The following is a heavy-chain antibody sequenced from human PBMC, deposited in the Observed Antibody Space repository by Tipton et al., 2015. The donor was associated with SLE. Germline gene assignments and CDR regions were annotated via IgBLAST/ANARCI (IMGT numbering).Heavy chain of an antibody. D-gene: IGHD1-26*01. V-gene: IGHV4-59*08. CDR2: ISYSGST. Sequence: TLSLTCTVSGGSISSYYWSWIRQPPGKGLEWIGYISYSGSTNYSPSLKSRVTISLDTSQNQFSLKLTSVTAADTAVYFCAGGNYPPPTFDYWGQGSLVTVSS. CDR1: GGSISSYY. CDR3: AGGNYPPPTFDY. J-gene: IGHJ4*02.